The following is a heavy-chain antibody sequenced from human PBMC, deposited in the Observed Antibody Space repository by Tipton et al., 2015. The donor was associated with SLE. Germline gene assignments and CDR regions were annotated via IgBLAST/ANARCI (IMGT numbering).Heavy chain of an antibody. CDR1: GFTFSSYG. D-gene: IGHD3-16*01. CDR3: VIRPWAFDI. Sequence: SLRLSCAASGFTFSSYGMHWVRQAPGKGLEWVAFISYDGSNKYYADSVKGRFTISRDNSKNTLYLQMSSLRAEDTAVYYCVIRPWAFDIWGQGTMVTVSS. CDR2: ISYDGSNK. J-gene: IGHJ3*02. V-gene: IGHV3-30*19.